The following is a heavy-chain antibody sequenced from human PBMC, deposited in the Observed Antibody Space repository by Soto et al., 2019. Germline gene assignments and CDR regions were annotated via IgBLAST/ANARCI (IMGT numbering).Heavy chain of an antibody. CDR3: ARDSAADPPARTTYYSDSSGYYPFDY. D-gene: IGHD3-22*01. CDR1: GFTFSSYG. Sequence: QVQLVESGGGVVQPGRSLRLSCAASGFTFSSYGMHWVRQAPGKGLEWVAVIWYDGSKKYYADSVKGRFTISRDNSKKMLFLQVNSLRAEDTAVYYCARDSAADPPARTTYYSDSSGYYPFDYWGQGTLVTVSS. CDR2: IWYDGSKK. J-gene: IGHJ4*02. V-gene: IGHV3-33*01.